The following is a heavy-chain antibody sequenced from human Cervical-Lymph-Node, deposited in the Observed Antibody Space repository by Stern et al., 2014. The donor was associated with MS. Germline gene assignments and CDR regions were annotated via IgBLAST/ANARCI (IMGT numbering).Heavy chain of an antibody. CDR2: INPNSGAT. CDR1: ENTFTGYY. CDR3: ARISLGSGIDY. J-gene: IGHJ4*02. D-gene: IGHD1-26*01. V-gene: IGHV1-2*02. Sequence: MQLVESGAEVKKPGASVKVTCKASENTFTGYYIHLGRQAPGPGLALMGWINPNSGATNYAQRFQDRVSLTSDTSNSLAYMELDRLTSGDTAVYYCARISLGSGIDYWGQGSLVTVSS.